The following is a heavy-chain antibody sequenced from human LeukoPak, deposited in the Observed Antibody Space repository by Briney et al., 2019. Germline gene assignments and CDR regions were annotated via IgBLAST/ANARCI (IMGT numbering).Heavy chain of an antibody. CDR1: GGSFSGNY. J-gene: IGHJ5*02. CDR2: IIHSGRT. Sequence: SETLSLTCAVYGGSFSGNYWSWIRQSPGKGLEWMGEIIHSGRTNYNPSLESRVTISVDTSKNQFSLKLSSVTAADTAVYYCARGLNYDILTANPFTAWFDPWGQGTLVTVSS. D-gene: IGHD3-9*01. V-gene: IGHV4-34*01. CDR3: ARGLNYDILTANPFTAWFDP.